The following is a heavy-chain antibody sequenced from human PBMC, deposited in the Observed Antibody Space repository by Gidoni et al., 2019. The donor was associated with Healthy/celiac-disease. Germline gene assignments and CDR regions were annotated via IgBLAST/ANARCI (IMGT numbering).Heavy chain of an antibody. CDR3: ASEYSSPLALVGYYYYYGMDV. CDR1: GYTFTSYA. CDR2: INAGNGNT. Sequence: QVQLVQSGAEVKKPGASVKVSCKASGYTFTSYAMHWGRQAPGQRLEWMGWINAGNGNTKYSQKFQGRVTITRDTSASTAYMELSSLRSEDTAVYYCASEYSSPLALVGYYYYYGMDVWGQGTTVTVSS. V-gene: IGHV1-3*01. D-gene: IGHD6-13*01. J-gene: IGHJ6*02.